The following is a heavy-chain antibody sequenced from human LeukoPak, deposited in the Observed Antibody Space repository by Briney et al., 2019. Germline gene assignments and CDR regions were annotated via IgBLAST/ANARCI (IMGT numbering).Heavy chain of an antibody. Sequence: GGSLRLSCAASGFTFSSYGMHWVRQAPGKGLEWVAVISYDGSNKYYADSVKGRFTISRDNSKNTLYLQMNSLRAEDTAVYYCAKGGLGRRLQLPEGFDPWGQGTLVTVSS. J-gene: IGHJ5*02. V-gene: IGHV3-30*18. CDR3: AKGGLGRRLQLPEGFDP. D-gene: IGHD5-24*01. CDR1: GFTFSSYG. CDR2: ISYDGSNK.